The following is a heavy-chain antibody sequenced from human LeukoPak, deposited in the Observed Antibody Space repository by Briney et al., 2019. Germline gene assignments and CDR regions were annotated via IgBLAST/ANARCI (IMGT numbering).Heavy chain of an antibody. Sequence: NPSETLSLTCAVSGASIASHSWWSWVRQPPGKGLEWIGEAYHSGGANYKPSLKSRVTISVDTSRNHFSLKLTSVTAADTAVYFCAYNRNFALDNWGQGTLVTVSS. V-gene: IGHV4/OR15-8*01. CDR1: GASIASHSW. CDR2: AYHSGGA. CDR3: AYNRNFALDN. D-gene: IGHD1-14*01. J-gene: IGHJ4*01.